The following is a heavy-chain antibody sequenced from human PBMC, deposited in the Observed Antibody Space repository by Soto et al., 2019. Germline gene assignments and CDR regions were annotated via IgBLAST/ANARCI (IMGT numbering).Heavy chain of an antibody. D-gene: IGHD3-10*01. Sequence: QMEQSGAEVRKPGSSVKVSCKPSGGSLTSYPMAWVRQAPGQGFEWMGGIIPIHGTTEYAQKFQCRVTITADESTNRATLELTGLTSEDTAVYYCARGGGLVSWGQGTLVTVSS. CDR3: ARGGGLVS. CDR1: GGSLTSYP. CDR2: IIPIHGTT. J-gene: IGHJ4*02. V-gene: IGHV1-69*01.